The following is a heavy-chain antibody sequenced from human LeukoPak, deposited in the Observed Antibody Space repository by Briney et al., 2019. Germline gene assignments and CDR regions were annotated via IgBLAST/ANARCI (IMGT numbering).Heavy chain of an antibody. CDR1: GFTFSSYG. J-gene: IGHJ6*02. CDR3: ARDVGGGSGLFYYYYGMDV. V-gene: IGHV3-33*01. D-gene: IGHD6-19*01. Sequence: HPGGSLRLSCAASGFTFSSYGMHWVRQAPGRGLEWVAVIWYDGSEKYYADSVRGRFTISRDNSKNTLYLQLNTLRAEDTAVYYCARDVGGGSGLFYYYYGMDVWGQGTTVTVSS. CDR2: IWYDGSEK.